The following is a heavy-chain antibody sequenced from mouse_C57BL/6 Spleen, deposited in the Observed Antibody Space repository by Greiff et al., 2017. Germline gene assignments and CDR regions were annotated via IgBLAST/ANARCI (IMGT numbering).Heavy chain of an antibody. CDR2: IYPGSGST. Sequence: QVQLKQPGAELVKPGASVKMSCKASGYTFTSYWITWVKQRPGQGLEWIGDIYPGSGSTNYNEKFKSKATLTVDTSSSTAYMQLSSLTSEDSAVYCCARNYDYDEGYAMDYWGQGTSVTVSS. V-gene: IGHV1-55*01. J-gene: IGHJ4*01. CDR1: GYTFTSYW. CDR3: ARNYDYDEGYAMDY. D-gene: IGHD2-4*01.